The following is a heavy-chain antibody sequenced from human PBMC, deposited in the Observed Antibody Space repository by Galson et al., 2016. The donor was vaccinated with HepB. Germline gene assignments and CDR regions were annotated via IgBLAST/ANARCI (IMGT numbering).Heavy chain of an antibody. J-gene: IGHJ4*02. CDR2: VHNSGTT. V-gene: IGHV4-39*01. Sequence: SETLSLTCTVSGVSISSRSHSWGWIRQSPGKGLEWIGTVHNSGTTYFKPTLESRVTISIDTSKNQFSLRLRSVTAADTAVYYCARRPAYCTDGVCYNFYFDSWGQGTRVTVSS. CDR1: GVSISSRSHS. CDR3: ARRPAYCTDGVCYNFYFDS. D-gene: IGHD2-8*01.